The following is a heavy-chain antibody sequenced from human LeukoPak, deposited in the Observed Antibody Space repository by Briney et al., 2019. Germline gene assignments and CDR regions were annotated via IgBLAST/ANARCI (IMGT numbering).Heavy chain of an antibody. J-gene: IGHJ4*02. V-gene: IGHV3-7*04. D-gene: IGHD2-2*01. Sequence: QPGGSLRLSCAASGFTFSRYWMTWVRQAPGKGLEWVANIKEDGSEKNYEDSVKGRFTISRDNAKNSLYLQMNSLRAEDTAIYYCARGYCTISGCSRPPDYWGQGTLVTVSS. CDR2: IKEDGSEK. CDR1: GFTFSRYW. CDR3: ARGYCTISGCSRPPDY.